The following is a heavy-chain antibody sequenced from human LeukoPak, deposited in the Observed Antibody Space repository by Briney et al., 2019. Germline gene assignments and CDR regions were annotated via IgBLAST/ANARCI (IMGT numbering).Heavy chain of an antibody. Sequence: GGSLRLSGAASGLTPADYGMSWVRQAPGKGLEWVSGIDWSGESTGYADSVKGRFTISRDNAANVLYLQMNGLRAEDTALYYCARDLSASWYSLGYWGRGTLVTVSS. D-gene: IGHD2-2*01. J-gene: IGHJ4*02. CDR3: ARDLSASWYSLGY. CDR2: IDWSGEST. CDR1: GLTPADYG. V-gene: IGHV3-20*04.